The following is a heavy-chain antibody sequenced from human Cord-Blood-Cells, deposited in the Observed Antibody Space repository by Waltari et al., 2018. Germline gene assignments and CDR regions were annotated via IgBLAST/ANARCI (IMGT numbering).Heavy chain of an antibody. Sequence: QVQLVQSGAEAKKPGSSVKVACKASGGTFSSYAITWVRQAPGQGLAWMGGIIPIFVTANYAQKFQGRVTITADESTSTAYMELSSLRSEDTAVYYCARDLTYSGSYYWFDPWGQGTLVTVSS. D-gene: IGHD1-26*01. V-gene: IGHV1-69*01. CDR3: ARDLTYSGSYYWFDP. CDR1: GGTFSSYA. CDR2: IIPIFVTA. J-gene: IGHJ5*02.